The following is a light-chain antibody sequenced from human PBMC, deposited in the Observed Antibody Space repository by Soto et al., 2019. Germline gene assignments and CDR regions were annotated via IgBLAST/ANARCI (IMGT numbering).Light chain of an antibody. V-gene: IGLV2-8*01. Sequence: QSALTQPPSASGSPGQSVTISCTGTSSDVGGYNYVSWYQQHPGKAPKLMIYEVSKRPSGVPDRFSGSKSGNTASLTVSGLQAEDEADYYCSSYAGSNNPHVVFGGGTKL. CDR3: SSYAGSNNPHVV. CDR2: EVS. J-gene: IGLJ2*01. CDR1: SSDVGGYNY.